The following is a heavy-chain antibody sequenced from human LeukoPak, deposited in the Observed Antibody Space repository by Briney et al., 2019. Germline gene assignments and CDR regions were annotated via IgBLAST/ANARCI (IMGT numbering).Heavy chain of an antibody. CDR3: AKELQVLIWFGELFPTYFDY. CDR1: GFTFDDYG. Sequence: GGSLRLSCAASGFTFDDYGMSWVRQAPGKGLEWVSGISGSGGRTYYADSVKGRFTISRDNSKNTLYLQMNSLRAEDTAVYHCAKELQVLIWFGELFPTYFDYWGQGTLVTVSS. J-gene: IGHJ4*02. V-gene: IGHV3-23*01. CDR2: ISGSGGRT. D-gene: IGHD3-10*01.